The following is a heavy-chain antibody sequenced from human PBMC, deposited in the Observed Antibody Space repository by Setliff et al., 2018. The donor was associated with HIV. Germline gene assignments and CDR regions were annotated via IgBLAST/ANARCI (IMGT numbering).Heavy chain of an antibody. CDR1: GFTFSSYC. CDR2: ISYGSLYI. D-gene: IGHD3-9*01. J-gene: IGHJ4*02. CDR3: AKDHGPHLRYFEWLLWGLSRFDY. V-gene: IGHV3-21*01. Sequence: LRLSCVASGFTFSSYCMEWFRQAPGKGLEWVSSISYGSLYIYQSVSVRGRFTTSRDDARKSLYLQMDNVGVEDTAVYYCAKDHGPHLRYFEWLLWGLSRFDYWGQGTLVTVSS.